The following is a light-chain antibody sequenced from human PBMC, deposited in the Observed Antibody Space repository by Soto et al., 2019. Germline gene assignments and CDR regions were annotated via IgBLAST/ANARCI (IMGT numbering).Light chain of an antibody. CDR1: SSDVGGYDY. CDR2: DVS. V-gene: IGLV2-11*01. CDR3: CSYVGSYTWV. J-gene: IGLJ3*02. Sequence: QSVLTQPRSVSGSPGQSVTISCTGTSSDVGGYDYVSWYQQHPGKAPKLMIYDVSTRPSGVPDRFSGSKSGNTASLTISGLQAEDEADYYCCSYVGSYTWVFGGGTKVTVL.